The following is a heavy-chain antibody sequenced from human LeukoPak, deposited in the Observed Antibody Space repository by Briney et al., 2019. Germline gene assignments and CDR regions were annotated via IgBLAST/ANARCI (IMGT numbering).Heavy chain of an antibody. V-gene: IGHV3-30*03. J-gene: IGHJ3*02. CDR1: GFTFSSYG. D-gene: IGHD3-22*01. CDR3: ASEPYYYDSSGYYYTSIPDAFDI. Sequence: GGSLRLSCAASGFTFSSYGMHWVRQAPGKGLEWVAVISYDGSNKYYADSVKGRFTISRDNSKNTLYLQMNSLRAEDTAVYYCASEPYYYDSSGYYYTSIPDAFDIWGQGTMVTVSS. CDR2: ISYDGSNK.